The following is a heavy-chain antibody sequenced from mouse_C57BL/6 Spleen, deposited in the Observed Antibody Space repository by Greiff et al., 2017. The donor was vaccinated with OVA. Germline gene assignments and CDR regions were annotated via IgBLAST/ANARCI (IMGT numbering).Heavy chain of an antibody. CDR1: GFTFSDYG. J-gene: IGHJ3*01. V-gene: IGHV5-17*01. CDR2: ISSGSSTI. CDR3: ARNPFAY. Sequence: EVQLQESGGGLVKPGGSLKLSCAASGFTFSDYGMHWVRQAPEKGLAWFAYISSGSSTIYYADTVKGRFTISRDNAKNTLFLQMTSLRSEDTAMYYCARNPFAYWGQGTLVTVSA.